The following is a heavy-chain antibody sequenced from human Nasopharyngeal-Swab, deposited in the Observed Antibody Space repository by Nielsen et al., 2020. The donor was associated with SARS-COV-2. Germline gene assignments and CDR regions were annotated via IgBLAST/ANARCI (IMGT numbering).Heavy chain of an antibody. D-gene: IGHD2-2*01. CDR2: IYHSGST. Sequence: SETLSLTCAVYGGSFSGYYWSWIRQPPGKGLEWIGEIYHSGSTNYNPSLKSRVTISVDTSKNQFSLKLSSVTAADTAVYYCARARVEGDYYGMDVWGQGTTVTVSS. V-gene: IGHV4-34*01. J-gene: IGHJ6*02. CDR1: GGSFSGYY. CDR3: ARARVEGDYYGMDV.